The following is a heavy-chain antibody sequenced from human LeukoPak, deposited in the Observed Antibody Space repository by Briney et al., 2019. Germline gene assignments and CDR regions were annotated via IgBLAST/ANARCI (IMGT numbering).Heavy chain of an antibody. CDR1: GFTFSSYN. Sequence: AGSLTLSCAASGFTFSSYNMNWVRQAPGKGLEWVSYITSSSSTIYYSDSVNGRFTISRDNAKNSLFLQMNSLRDEDTAVYYCARDMYYGDYEIDYWGQGTLVTVSS. J-gene: IGHJ4*02. CDR3: ARDMYYGDYEIDY. D-gene: IGHD4-17*01. CDR2: ITSSSSTI. V-gene: IGHV3-48*02.